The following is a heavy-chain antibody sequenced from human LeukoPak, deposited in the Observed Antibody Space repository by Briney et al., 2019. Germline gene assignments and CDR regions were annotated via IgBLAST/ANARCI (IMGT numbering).Heavy chain of an antibody. D-gene: IGHD6-19*01. CDR1: GGSFSGYY. J-gene: IGHJ6*02. CDR2: IYYSGST. V-gene: IGHV4-39*01. CDR3: ARHVAGYYYGMDV. Sequence: PSETLSLTCAVYGGSFSGYYWGWIRQPPGKGLEWIGSIYYSGSTYYNPPLKSRVTISVDTSKNQFSLKLSSVTAADTAVYYCARHVAGYYYGMDVWGQGTTVTVSS.